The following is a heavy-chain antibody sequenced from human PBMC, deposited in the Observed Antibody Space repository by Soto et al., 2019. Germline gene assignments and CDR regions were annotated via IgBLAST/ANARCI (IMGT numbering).Heavy chain of an antibody. Sequence: SGPTLVNPTQTLTLTCTFSGLALTTRGVGVGWIRQPPGKALECLALIYWDDDKRYSPSLQSSLSITKDTSKNQEVLTLTNVEPVDKATNYYAHIPNYYYYDWFYPWGQGTLVTVSS. CDR3: AHIPNYYYYDWFYP. J-gene: IGHJ5*02. CDR2: IYWDDDK. CDR1: GLALTTRGVG. V-gene: IGHV2-5*02. D-gene: IGHD3-16*01.